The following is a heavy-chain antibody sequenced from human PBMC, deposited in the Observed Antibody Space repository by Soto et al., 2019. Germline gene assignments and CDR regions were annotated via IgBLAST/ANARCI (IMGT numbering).Heavy chain of an antibody. CDR2: TRNKANSYTT. V-gene: IGHV3-72*01. Sequence: GGSLRLSCAASGFTLSDHYMDWVRQAPGKGLEWVGRTRNKANSYTTEYAASVKGRFTISRDDSKISLYLQMNSLKTEDTAVYYCARGSLYSYGLFDYWGQRTLVTVSS. CDR1: GFTLSDHY. CDR3: ARGSLYSYGLFDY. J-gene: IGHJ4*02. D-gene: IGHD5-18*01.